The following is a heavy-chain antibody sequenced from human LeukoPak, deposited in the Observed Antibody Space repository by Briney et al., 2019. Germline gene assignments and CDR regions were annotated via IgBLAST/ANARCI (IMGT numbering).Heavy chain of an antibody. CDR2: INTNTGNP. V-gene: IGHV7-4-1*02. Sequence: WASVKVSCKASGYTFTSYAMNWVRQAPGQGLEWMGWINTNTGNPTYAQGFTGRFVLSLDTSVSTAYLQISSLKAEDTAVYYCARPDRPSSGSPEYYFDYWGQGTLVTVSS. CDR3: ARPDRPSSGSPEYYFDY. D-gene: IGHD6-19*01. J-gene: IGHJ4*02. CDR1: GYTFTSYA.